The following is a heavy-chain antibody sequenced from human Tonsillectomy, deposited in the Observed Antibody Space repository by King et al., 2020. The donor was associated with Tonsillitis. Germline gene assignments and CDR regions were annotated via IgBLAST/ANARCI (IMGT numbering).Heavy chain of an antibody. CDR2: MSGAGART. CDR3: AKCPYDFWSGGLYYAMDV. Sequence: VQLVESGGGLVQPGGSLRLSCAASVFTFSTYAMTCGRQAPWTGLEWGSVMSGAGARTYHADSVKGRFTISRDNSKNTLYLQMNSLRAEDTAVYYCAKCPYDFWSGGLYYAMDVWGQGTTVTVSS. V-gene: IGHV3-23*04. CDR1: VFTFSTYA. D-gene: IGHD3-3*01. J-gene: IGHJ6*02.